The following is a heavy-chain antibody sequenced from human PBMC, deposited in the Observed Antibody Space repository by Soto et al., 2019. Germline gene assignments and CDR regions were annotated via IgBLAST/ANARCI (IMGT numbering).Heavy chain of an antibody. J-gene: IGHJ3*01. Sequence: ASVKVSCKASGYTFTGYYMHWVRQAPGQGLEWMGWINPNSGGTNYAQKFQGWVTMTRDTSISTAYMELSRLRSDDTAVYYCASGLYYILTGYRAFDFWGQGTMVTVSS. V-gene: IGHV1-2*04. CDR2: INPNSGGT. CDR3: ASGLYYILTGYRAFDF. D-gene: IGHD3-9*01. CDR1: GYTFTGYY.